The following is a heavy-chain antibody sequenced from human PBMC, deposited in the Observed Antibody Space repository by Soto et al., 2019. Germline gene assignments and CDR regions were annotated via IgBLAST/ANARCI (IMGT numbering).Heavy chain of an antibody. CDR2: IWYDGSNK. V-gene: IGHV3-33*01. CDR1: GFTFSSYG. CDR3: ARDDYYYGMDV. Sequence: QVQLVESGGGVVQPGRSLRLSCAASGFTFSSYGMHWVRQAPGKGLEWVAVIWYDGSNKYYADSVKGRFTISRDNSKNTLYLQMNSLRAEDTAVYYCARDDYYYGMDVWDQGTTVTVSS. J-gene: IGHJ6*02.